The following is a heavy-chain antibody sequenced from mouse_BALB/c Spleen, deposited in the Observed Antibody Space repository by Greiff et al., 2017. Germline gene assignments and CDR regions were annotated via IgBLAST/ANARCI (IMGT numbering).Heavy chain of an antibody. D-gene: IGHD2-13*01. CDR3: TREGRDAMDY. CDR2: INPSNGGT. Sequence: VQLQQSGAELVKPGASVKLSCKASGYTFTSYYMYWVKQRPGQGLEWIGGINPSNGGTNFNEKFKSKATLTVDKSSSTAYMQLSSLTSEDSAVYYCTREGRDAMDYWGQGTSVTVSS. CDR1: GYTFTSYY. J-gene: IGHJ4*01. V-gene: IGHV1S81*02.